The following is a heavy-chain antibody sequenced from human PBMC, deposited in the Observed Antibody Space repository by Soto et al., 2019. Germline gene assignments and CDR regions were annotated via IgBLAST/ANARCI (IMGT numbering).Heavy chain of an antibody. CDR1: GFTFSSYN. D-gene: IGHD6-19*01. J-gene: IGHJ2*01. Sequence: EVQLVESGGGLVKPGGSLRLSCAASGFTFSSYNMNWVRQAPGKGLEWVSSISSSSSYIYYADSVKGRFTISRDNAKNSLYLQMNSLRAEDTAVYYCARTPQQWLVYWYFDLWGRGTLVTVSS. V-gene: IGHV3-21*01. CDR3: ARTPQQWLVYWYFDL. CDR2: ISSSSSYI.